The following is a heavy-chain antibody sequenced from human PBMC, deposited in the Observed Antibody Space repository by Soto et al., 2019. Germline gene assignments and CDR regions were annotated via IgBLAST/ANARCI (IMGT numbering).Heavy chain of an antibody. D-gene: IGHD3-10*01. CDR2: IYPGDSDT. J-gene: IGHJ4*02. CDR1: GHSFASYW. V-gene: IGHV5-51*01. Sequence: ESLTVSWKGCGHSFASYWIRWVRQMPGKGLEWMGIIYPGDSDTRYSPSFQGQVTISADKSISTAYLQWSSLKASDTAMYYCATPNMVRGVITSLDYWGQGTLVTVSS. CDR3: ATPNMVRGVITSLDY.